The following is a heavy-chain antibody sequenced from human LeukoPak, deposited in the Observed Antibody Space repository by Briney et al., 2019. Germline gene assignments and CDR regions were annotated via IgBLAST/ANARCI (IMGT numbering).Heavy chain of an antibody. V-gene: IGHV4-34*01. J-gene: IGHJ3*02. CDR1: GGAFSGYY. Sequence: SETLSLTCAVYGGAFSGYYWSWIRQPPGKGLEWIGEINHSGSTNYNPSLKSRVTISVDTSKNQFSLKLSSVTAADTAVYYCASDGVAFDIWGQGTMVTVSS. D-gene: IGHD3-3*01. CDR3: ASDGVAFDI. CDR2: INHSGST.